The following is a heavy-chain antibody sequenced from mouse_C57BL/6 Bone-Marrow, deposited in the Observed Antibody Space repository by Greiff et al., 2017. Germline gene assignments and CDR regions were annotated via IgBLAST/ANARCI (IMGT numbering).Heavy chain of an antibody. V-gene: IGHV2-9-1*01. CDR3: ARGSHYYGSSYGFAY. D-gene: IGHD1-1*01. Sequence: QVQLKESGPGLVAPSQSLSITCTVSGFSLTSYAISWVRQPPGKGLEWLGVIWTGGGTNYNSALKSRLSISKDNSKSQVFLKMNSLQTEDTARYYCARGSHYYGSSYGFAYWGQGTLVTVSA. CDR1: GFSLTSYA. J-gene: IGHJ3*01. CDR2: IWTGGGT.